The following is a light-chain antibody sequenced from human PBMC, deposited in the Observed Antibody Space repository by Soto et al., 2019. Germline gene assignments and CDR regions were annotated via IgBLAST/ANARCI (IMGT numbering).Light chain of an antibody. CDR1: QSVNNNY. Sequence: EIVLTQSPGTLSLSPGERATLSCRTSQSVNNNYLAWYQQKPGQAPRLLIYGASNRATGIPERFSGSGSGTDFTLTISSLEPEDFAVYYCQQYGTSPITFGQGTRLEIK. CDR3: QQYGTSPIT. V-gene: IGKV3-20*01. J-gene: IGKJ5*01. CDR2: GAS.